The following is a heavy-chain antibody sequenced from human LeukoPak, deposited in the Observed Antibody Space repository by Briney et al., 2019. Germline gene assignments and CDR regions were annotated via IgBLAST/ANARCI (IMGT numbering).Heavy chain of an antibody. CDR1: GYTFTSYY. CDR2: IIPILGIA. V-gene: IGHV1-69*04. J-gene: IGHJ6*02. D-gene: IGHD3-3*01. CDR3: ARDLAIFGVVKPYGMDV. Sequence: ASVTVSCKASGYTFTSYYMHWVRQAPGQGLEWMGRIIPILGIANYAQKFQGRVTITADKSTSTAYMELSSLRSEDTAVYYCARDLAIFGVVKPYGMDVWGQGTTVTVSS.